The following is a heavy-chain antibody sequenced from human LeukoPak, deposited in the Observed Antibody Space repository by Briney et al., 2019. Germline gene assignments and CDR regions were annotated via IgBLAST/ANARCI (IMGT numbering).Heavy chain of an antibody. J-gene: IGHJ3*01. CDR3: ARGWVPSDITLK. V-gene: IGHV3-74*01. CDR1: GLTLSSYW. CDR2: IYRDGSDT. D-gene: IGHD3-22*01. Sequence: GESVRLSYAASGLTLSSYWMHWVRQAPGKGLVCVARIYRDGSDTNYADCVKGLFIFSRENDRNTVYLQMTCLRAEDTTFYYCARGWVPSDITLKWGQGTMVTVSS.